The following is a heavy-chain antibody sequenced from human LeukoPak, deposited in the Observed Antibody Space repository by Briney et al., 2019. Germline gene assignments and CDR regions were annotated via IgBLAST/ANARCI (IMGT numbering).Heavy chain of an antibody. D-gene: IGHD4-23*01. CDR2: INHSGST. J-gene: IGHJ4*02. CDR1: GGSFSGYY. Sequence: SETLSPTCAVYGGSFSGYYWSWIRQPSGKGLEWIGEINHSGSTNYNPSLKSRVTISVDTSKNQFSLKLSSVTAADTAVYDCARGHDPVVYLDYWGQGTLVTVSS. V-gene: IGHV4-34*01. CDR3: ARGHDPVVYLDY.